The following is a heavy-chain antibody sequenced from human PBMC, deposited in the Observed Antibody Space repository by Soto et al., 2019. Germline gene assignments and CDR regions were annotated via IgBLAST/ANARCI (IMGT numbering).Heavy chain of an antibody. CDR1: GFTFSSYG. CDR3: AKDPDSSGYPWYFDL. V-gene: IGHV3-30*18. CDR2: ISYDGSNK. Sequence: QVQLVESGGGVVQPGRSLRLSCAASGFTFSSYGMHWVRQAPGKGLEWVAVISYDGSNKYHAHSVKGRFTISRDNSXXTLYLQMNSLRAEDTAVYYCAKDPDSSGYPWYFDLWGRGTLVTVSS. J-gene: IGHJ2*01. D-gene: IGHD3-22*01.